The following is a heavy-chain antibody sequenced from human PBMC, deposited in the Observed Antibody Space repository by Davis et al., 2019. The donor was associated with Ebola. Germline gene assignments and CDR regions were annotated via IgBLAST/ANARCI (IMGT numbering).Heavy chain of an antibody. CDR1: GYTFTSYY. Sequence: ASVKVSCKASGYTFTSYYMHWVRQAPGQGLEWMGIINPSGGSTSYAQKFQGRVTMTRDTSTSTVYMELSSLRSEDTAVYYCARDGSSRPWYYYYYMDVWGKGTTVTVSS. CDR3: ARDGSSRPWYYYYYMDV. J-gene: IGHJ6*03. D-gene: IGHD6-13*01. V-gene: IGHV1-46*01. CDR2: INPSGGST.